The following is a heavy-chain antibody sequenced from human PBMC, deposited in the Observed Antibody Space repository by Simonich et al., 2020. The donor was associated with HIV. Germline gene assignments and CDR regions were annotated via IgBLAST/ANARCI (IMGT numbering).Heavy chain of an antibody. Sequence: QVQLQQWGAGLLKPSETLSLTCAVYGGSVSGYSWSWIGHPPGKGLEWFGEIKHSGTTNYNPSLKSRVTISVDTSKNQFSLKLSSVTAADTAVYYCARLTAGGLGEYFQHWGQGTLVTVSS. D-gene: IGHD6-13*01. CDR3: ARLTAGGLGEYFQH. J-gene: IGHJ1*01. CDR1: GGSVSGYS. V-gene: IGHV4-34*01. CDR2: IKHSGTT.